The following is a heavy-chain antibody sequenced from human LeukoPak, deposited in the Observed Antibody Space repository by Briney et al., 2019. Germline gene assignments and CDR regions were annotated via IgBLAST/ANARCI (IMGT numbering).Heavy chain of an antibody. V-gene: IGHV1-2*02. Sequence: ASVKVSCKASGYTFTDYYIHWVRQAPGQGLEWMGWINPNSGGTNYAQKFQGRVTMTRDTSISTAYMELSRLTSDDSAMYYCAGLLVAATYFDYWGQRTLVTISS. D-gene: IGHD5-12*01. J-gene: IGHJ4*02. CDR2: INPNSGGT. CDR3: AGLLVAATYFDY. CDR1: GYTFTDYY.